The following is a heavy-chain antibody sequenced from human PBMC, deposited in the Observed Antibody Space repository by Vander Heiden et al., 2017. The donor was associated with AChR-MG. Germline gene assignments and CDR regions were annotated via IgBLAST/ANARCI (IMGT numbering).Heavy chain of an antibody. D-gene: IGHD7-27*01. CDR3: AKRPLGAAFDI. J-gene: IGHJ3*02. Sequence: EMQLLESGGDLIQPGESLRLSCVASGFTFSSYGMTWLRQAPGKGLEWVSSISGSGATTYYADSVKGRFTISRDNSKNTLYLQMNSLRVEDTAVYFCAKRPLGAAFDIWGQGTMVTVSS. V-gene: IGHV3-23*01. CDR2: ISGSGATT. CDR1: GFTFSSYG.